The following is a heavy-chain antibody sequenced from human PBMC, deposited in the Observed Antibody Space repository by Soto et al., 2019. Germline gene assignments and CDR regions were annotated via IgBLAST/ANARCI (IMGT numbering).Heavy chain of an antibody. D-gene: IGHD5-12*01. CDR1: GDSVSRNTAS. CDR3: AKGDNLGPKTGYAFDP. CDR2: TYFRSKWYN. V-gene: IGHV6-1*01. J-gene: IGHJ5*02. Sequence: SPTLSLTCAISGDSVSRNTASWNWIRQSPSRGLEWLGRTYFRSKWYNDYAVSVKSRIIINPDTSNNQFSLQLNSVTPEDTAVYFCAKGDNLGPKTGYAFDPWGQGIMVTAPQ.